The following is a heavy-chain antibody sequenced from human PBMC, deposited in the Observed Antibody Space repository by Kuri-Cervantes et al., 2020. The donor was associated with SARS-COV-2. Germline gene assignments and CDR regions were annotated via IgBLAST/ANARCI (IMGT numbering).Heavy chain of an antibody. D-gene: IGHD5-12*01. J-gene: IGHJ4*02. CDR2: INHSGST. V-gene: IGHV4-34*01. CDR3: ARGGGGYILRAKYFDY. Sequence: SETLSLTYAVYGGSFSGYYWSWIRQPPGKGLEWIGEINHSGSTNYNPSLKSRVTISVDTSKNQFSLKLSSVTAADTAVYYCARGGGGYILRAKYFDYWGQGTLVTVSS. CDR1: GGSFSGYY.